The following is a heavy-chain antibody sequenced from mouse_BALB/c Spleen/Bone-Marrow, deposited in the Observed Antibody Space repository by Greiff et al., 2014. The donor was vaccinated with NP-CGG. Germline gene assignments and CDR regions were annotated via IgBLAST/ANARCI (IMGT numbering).Heavy chain of an antibody. CDR2: ISCYNGAT. CDR3: ARSYGAYGYDGGYYFDY. CDR1: GYSFTGYY. D-gene: IGHD2-2*01. Sequence: LVKTGASVKISCKASGYSFTGYYMHWVKQSHGKSLEWIGYISCYNGATSYNQKFKGQATFTVDTSSSTAYMQCKSLTSKNSAIYYDARSYGAYGYDGGYYFDYWGQGTTLTVSS. V-gene: IGHV1S34*01. J-gene: IGHJ2*01.